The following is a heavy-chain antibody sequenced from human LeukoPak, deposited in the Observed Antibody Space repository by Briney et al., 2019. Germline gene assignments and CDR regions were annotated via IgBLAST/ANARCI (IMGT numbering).Heavy chain of an antibody. CDR3: ASLTLGYCSGGSCYSGLDY. CDR1: GFTFSDSA. CDR2: VRTKAKNYAT. V-gene: IGHV3-73*01. D-gene: IGHD2-15*01. J-gene: IGHJ4*02. Sequence: GGSLRLSCAAYGFTFSDSATHWVRQASGKGLECIGRVRTKAKNYATDYAASVKGRFTIARDDSKDPAYLQMNSLKTDDTAVYYCASLTLGYCSGGSCYSGLDYWGLGTLVTVSS.